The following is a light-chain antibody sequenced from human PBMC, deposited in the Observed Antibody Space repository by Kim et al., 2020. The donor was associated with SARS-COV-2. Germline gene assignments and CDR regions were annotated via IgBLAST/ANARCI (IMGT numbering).Light chain of an antibody. CDR2: RNN. J-gene: IGLJ3*02. CDR1: SNNVGNQG. V-gene: IGLV10-54*01. CDR3: SAWDSSLSARWV. Sequence: QAGLTQPPSVSKGLRQTATLTCTGNSNNVGNQGAAWLQQHQGHPPKLLSYRNNNRPSGISERLSASRSGNTASLTITGLQPEDEADYYCSAWDSSLSARWVFGGGTKLTVL.